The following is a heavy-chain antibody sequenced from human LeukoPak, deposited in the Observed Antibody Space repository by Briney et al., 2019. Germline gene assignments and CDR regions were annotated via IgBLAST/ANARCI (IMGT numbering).Heavy chain of an antibody. J-gene: IGHJ1*01. Sequence: GGSLRLSCAASGFTFSSYAMCWVRQAPRKGLEWVSSIVASGGSTYYADSVKGRFTISRDNSKNTLYLQMNSLRAEDTAVYYCAKKVVTQPGPAYFQHWGQGALVTVSS. CDR3: AKKVVTQPGPAYFQH. V-gene: IGHV3-23*01. CDR2: IVASGGST. D-gene: IGHD4-23*01. CDR1: GFTFSSYA.